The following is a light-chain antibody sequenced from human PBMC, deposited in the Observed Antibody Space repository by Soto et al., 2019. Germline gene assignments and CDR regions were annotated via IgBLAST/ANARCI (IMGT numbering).Light chain of an antibody. CDR2: DVS. CDR3: SSYTSSSTLLYV. J-gene: IGLJ1*01. CDR1: SSDVGGYNY. V-gene: IGLV2-14*01. Sequence: QSVLTQPASVSGSPGQSITISCTGTSSDVGGYNYVSWYQQHPGKAPKLMIYDVSNRPSGVSNRFSGSKSGNTASLTISGLQAEDEVDYYCSSYTSSSTLLYVFGTGTRSPS.